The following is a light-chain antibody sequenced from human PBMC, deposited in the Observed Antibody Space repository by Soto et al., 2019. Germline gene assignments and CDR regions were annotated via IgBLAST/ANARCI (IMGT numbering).Light chain of an antibody. CDR3: MQALQTPS. Sequence: VVMTQSPLSLPVTPGEPASISCRSSQSLLHRNGKNYLDWYLQKPGQSPQLLIYLGSNRASGVPDRFSGSESGTDFTLKISRVEAEDVGVYYCMQALQTPSFGQGTKLEIK. CDR2: LGS. CDR1: QSLLHRNGKNY. V-gene: IGKV2-28*01. J-gene: IGKJ2*01.